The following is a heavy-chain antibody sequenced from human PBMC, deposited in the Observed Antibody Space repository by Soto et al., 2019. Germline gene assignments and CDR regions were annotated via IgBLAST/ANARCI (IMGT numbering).Heavy chain of an antibody. J-gene: IGHJ4*02. CDR1: GYTFTSYA. D-gene: IGHD6-13*01. Sequence: ASVKVSCKASGYTFTSYAMHWVRQAPVQRLEWMGWINAGNGNTKYSQKFQGRVTITRDTSASTAYMELSSLRSEDTAVYYCARDLYSSSWYPRGVYYFDYWGQGTLVTVS. CDR3: ARDLYSSSWYPRGVYYFDY. V-gene: IGHV1-3*01. CDR2: INAGNGNT.